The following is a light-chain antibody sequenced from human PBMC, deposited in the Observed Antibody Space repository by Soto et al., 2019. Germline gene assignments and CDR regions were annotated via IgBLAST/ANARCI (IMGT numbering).Light chain of an antibody. CDR3: PAYDSSLSGWV. V-gene: IGLV1-40*01. CDR2: GNI. J-gene: IGLJ3*02. CDR1: SSNIGAGYD. Sequence: QSVLTQPPSVSGAPGQRVTISCTGRSSNIGAGYDVHWYQQLPGTAPKLLIYGNINRPSGVPDRFSGSKSGTSASLAITGLQAEDEADYYCPAYDSSLSGWVFGGGTKLTVL.